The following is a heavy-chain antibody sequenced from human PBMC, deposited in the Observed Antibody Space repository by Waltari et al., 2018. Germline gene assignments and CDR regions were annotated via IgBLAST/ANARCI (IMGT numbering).Heavy chain of an antibody. J-gene: IGHJ3*02. CDR2: ISSSSSYI. Sequence: ASGFTFSSYSMNWVRQAPGKGLEWVSSISSSSSYIYYADSVKGRFTISRDNAKNSLYLQMNSLRAEDTAVYYCARDRDSSGWYWADAFDIWGQGTMVTVSS. CDR1: GFTFSSYS. V-gene: IGHV3-21*01. D-gene: IGHD6-19*01. CDR3: ARDRDSSGWYWADAFDI.